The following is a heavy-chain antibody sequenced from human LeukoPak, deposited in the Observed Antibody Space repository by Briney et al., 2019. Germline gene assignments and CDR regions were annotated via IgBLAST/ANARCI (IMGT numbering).Heavy chain of an antibody. CDR1: GGSISSYY. D-gene: IGHD6-13*01. V-gene: IGHV4-4*07. CDR2: IYTSGST. Sequence: PSETLSLTCTVSGGSISSYYWSWIRQPAGKGLEWIGRIYTSGSTNYNPSLKSRVTISVDTSKNQFSLKLSSVTAADTAVYYCARRIAAAFNYYMDVWGKGTTVTISS. CDR3: ARRIAAAFNYYMDV. J-gene: IGHJ6*03.